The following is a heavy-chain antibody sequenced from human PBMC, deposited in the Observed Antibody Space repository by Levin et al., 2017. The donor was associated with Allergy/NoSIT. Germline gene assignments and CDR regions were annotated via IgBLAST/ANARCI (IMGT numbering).Heavy chain of an antibody. J-gene: IGHJ2*01. D-gene: IGHD2-15*01. CDR3: ARERCSGGSCYPPWYFDL. CDR2: IWYDGSNK. V-gene: IGHV3-33*01. CDR1: GFTFSSYG. Sequence: GGSLRLSCAASGFTFSSYGMHWVRQAPGKGLEWVAVIWYDGSNKYYADSVKGRFTISRDNSKNTLYLQMNSLRAEDTAVYYCARERCSGGSCYPPWYFDLWGRGTVVTV.